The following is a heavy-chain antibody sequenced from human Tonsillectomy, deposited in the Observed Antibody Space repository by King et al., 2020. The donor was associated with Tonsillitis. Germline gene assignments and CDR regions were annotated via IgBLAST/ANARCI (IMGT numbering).Heavy chain of an antibody. CDR3: AREGDGYKLGAFDI. V-gene: IGHV3-21*01. CDR1: GFTFSTYT. Sequence: VQLVESGGGLVKPGGSLRLSCATSGFTFSTYTMNWVRQAPGKGLEWVSSISSSTSYIYYTDSVKGRFTISRDNAKNSLYLQMNSLRAEDTAVYYCAREGDGYKLGAFDIWGQGTMLTVSS. CDR2: ISSSTSYI. D-gene: IGHD5-24*01. J-gene: IGHJ3*02.